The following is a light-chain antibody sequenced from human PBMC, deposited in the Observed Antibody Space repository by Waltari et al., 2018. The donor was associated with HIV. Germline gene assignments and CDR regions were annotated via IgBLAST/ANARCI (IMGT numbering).Light chain of an antibody. CDR2: GAS. V-gene: IGKV3-20*01. CDR3: QQYVSSPYA. CDR1: QSVSSNF. Sequence: EIVLTQSPGTLSLSPGERATLSCMASQSVSSNFLAWYQQKRGQAPRLLIKGASSRATGIPDRFSGSGSGTDFTLTISRLEPEDFAVYYCQQYVSSPYAFGQGTKLEIK. J-gene: IGKJ2*01.